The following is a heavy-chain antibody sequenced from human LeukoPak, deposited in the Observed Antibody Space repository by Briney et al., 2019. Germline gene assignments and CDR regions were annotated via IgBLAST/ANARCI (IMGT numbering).Heavy chain of an antibody. CDR3: ATEGKKQLLQGDAFDV. CDR2: SNLDHGET. D-gene: IGHD2-2*01. Sequence: GASVTVSCKVSGYTLAELSIHWVRQAPGKGLEWMGGSNLDHGETVYAPNFQGRVTMTEETSTGTAYMEVSSLRSDDTAVYYCATEGKKQLLQGDAFDVWGQGTMISVFS. V-gene: IGHV1-24*01. J-gene: IGHJ3*01. CDR1: GYTLAELS.